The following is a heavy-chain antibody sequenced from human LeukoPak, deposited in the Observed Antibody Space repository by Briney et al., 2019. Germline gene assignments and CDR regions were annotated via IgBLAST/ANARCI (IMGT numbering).Heavy chain of an antibody. CDR2: TTYDGSDK. CDR3: AKDRANAWSSDY. Sequence: PGGSLRLSCAASGFPFSIYAMFWLRQAPEKGLEWVSFTTYDGSDKYYGDSVKGRFTIFRDNSKNTLYLQMNSLRAEDAAVYYCAKDRANAWSSDYWGQGTLVTVSS. V-gene: IGHV3-30*02. J-gene: IGHJ4*02. D-gene: IGHD3-10*01. CDR1: GFPFSIYA.